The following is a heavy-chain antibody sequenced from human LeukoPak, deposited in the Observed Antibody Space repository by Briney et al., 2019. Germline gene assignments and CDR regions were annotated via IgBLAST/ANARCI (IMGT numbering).Heavy chain of an antibody. V-gene: IGHV4-34*01. Sequence: SETLSLTCAVYGGSFSGYCWSWIRQPPGKGLEWIGEINHSGSTNYNPSLKSRVTISVDTSKNQFSLKLSSVTAADTAVYYCARQAYWGQGTLVTVSS. CDR2: INHSGST. J-gene: IGHJ4*02. CDR1: GGSFSGYC. CDR3: ARQAY.